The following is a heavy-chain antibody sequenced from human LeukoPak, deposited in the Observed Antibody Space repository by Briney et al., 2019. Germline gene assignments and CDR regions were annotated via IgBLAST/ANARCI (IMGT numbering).Heavy chain of an antibody. CDR1: GFTFSSYG. CDR2: IRYDGSNK. V-gene: IGHV3-30*02. D-gene: IGHD1-26*01. CDR3: ATERSYYESPEGSVGAFDI. J-gene: IGHJ3*02. Sequence: PGGSLRLSCAASGFTFSSYGMHWVRQAPGKGLEWVAFIRYDGSNKYYADSVKGRFTISRDNSKNTLYLQMNSLRAEDTAVYYCATERSYYESPEGSVGAFDIWGPGTMVTVSS.